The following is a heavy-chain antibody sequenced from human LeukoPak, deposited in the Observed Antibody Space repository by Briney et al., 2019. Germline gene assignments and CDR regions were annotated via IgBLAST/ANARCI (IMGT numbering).Heavy chain of an antibody. CDR3: ARGIHLYLEDWYFDY. J-gene: IGHJ4*02. D-gene: IGHD5-18*01. CDR2: ISSSSDYI. Sequence: GGSLRLSCAASGFTFSTYTMSWVRQAPGKGLEWVSSISSSSDYIYYADSKKGRFTISRDNAKNSLYLQMNSLRAEDTAVYYCARGIHLYLEDWYFDYWGQGTLVTVSS. CDR1: GFTFSTYT. V-gene: IGHV3-21*01.